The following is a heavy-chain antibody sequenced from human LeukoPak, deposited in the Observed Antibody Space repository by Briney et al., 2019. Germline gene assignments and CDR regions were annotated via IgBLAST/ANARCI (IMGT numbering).Heavy chain of an antibody. D-gene: IGHD4-17*01. CDR3: AKGGATVIDY. V-gene: IGHV3-7*01. J-gene: IGHJ4*02. CDR1: GFTFSRYW. Sequence: GGSLRLSCAASGFTFSRYWMTWVRQAPGKGLEWVANINEEGSEKYYVDSVKGRFTISRDNAKNSLYLQMNSLRAEDTAVYYCAKGGATVIDYWGQGTLVTVSS. CDR2: INEEGSEK.